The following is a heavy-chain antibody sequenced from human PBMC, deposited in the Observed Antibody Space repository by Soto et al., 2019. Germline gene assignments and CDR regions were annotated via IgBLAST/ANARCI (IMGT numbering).Heavy chain of an antibody. CDR1: GLTFSSYG. D-gene: IGHD6-19*01. V-gene: IGHV3-33*01. CDR2: IWYDGSNK. Sequence: QVQLVESGGGVVQPGRSLRLSCAASGLTFSSYGMHWVRQAPGKGLEWVAVIWYDGSNKYYAASVKGRFTISRDHSKNTLYLQMNSLRAEDTAVYYCARDCAGYSSGWYQRGGFDYWGQGTLVTVSS. J-gene: IGHJ4*02. CDR3: ARDCAGYSSGWYQRGGFDY.